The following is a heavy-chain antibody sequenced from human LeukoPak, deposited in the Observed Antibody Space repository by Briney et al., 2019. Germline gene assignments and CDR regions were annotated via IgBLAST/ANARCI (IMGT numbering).Heavy chain of an antibody. V-gene: IGHV4-4*09. J-gene: IGHJ5*02. D-gene: IGHD3-16*01. CDR3: ARHAAFGGFDP. CDR1: VGSINRYY. Sequence: SETLSPICTVSVGSINRYYWSCGRQPPREGREWIGYIYTTGSTYYNPSLKSRVTISLNTSKNQFSLKLRSVTAADTAVHYCARHAAFGGFDPWGQGTLVTVSS. CDR2: IYTTGST.